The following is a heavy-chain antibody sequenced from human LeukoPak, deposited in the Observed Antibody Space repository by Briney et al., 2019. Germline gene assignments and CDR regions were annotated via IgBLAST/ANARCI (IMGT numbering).Heavy chain of an antibody. D-gene: IGHD2-21*01. V-gene: IGHV1-69*13. J-gene: IGHJ4*02. CDR1: GGTFSSYA. Sequence: SVKVSCKASGGTFSSYAISWVRQAPGQGLEWMGGVIPIFGTANYAQKFQGRVTITADESPSTAYMEPSSLRSEDTAVYYCAREVVVIATPGGYFDYWGQGTLVTVSS. CDR2: VIPIFGTA. CDR3: AREVVVIATPGGYFDY.